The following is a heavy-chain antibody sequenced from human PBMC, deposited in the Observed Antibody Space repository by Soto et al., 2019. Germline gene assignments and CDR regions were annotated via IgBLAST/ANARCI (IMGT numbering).Heavy chain of an antibody. CDR2: ISAYNGNT. CDR3: ARDLAEYYYDSSGYWGYFDY. V-gene: IGHV1-18*01. D-gene: IGHD3-22*01. Sequence: QVQLVQSGAEVKKPGASVKVSCKASGYTFTSYGISWVRQAPGQGLEWMGWISAYNGNTNYAQKLQGRVTMTTDTSTSTAYMELRSLRSDDTAVYYCARDLAEYYYDSSGYWGYFDYWGQGTLVTVSS. J-gene: IGHJ4*02. CDR1: GYTFTSYG.